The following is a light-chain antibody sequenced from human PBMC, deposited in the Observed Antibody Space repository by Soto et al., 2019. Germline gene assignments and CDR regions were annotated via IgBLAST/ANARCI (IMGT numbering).Light chain of an antibody. CDR1: SSNIGSNP. V-gene: IGLV1-44*01. J-gene: IGLJ2*01. CDR2: NNN. CDR3: AAWDDSPNGVL. Sequence: QLVLTQPPSASGTPGQRVTISCSGSSSNIGSNPVHWYQQVPGTAPKLLIHNNNQRPSGVPARFSGSKSGTSASLAISGLQSEDEADYYCAAWDDSPNGVLFGGGTQLTVL.